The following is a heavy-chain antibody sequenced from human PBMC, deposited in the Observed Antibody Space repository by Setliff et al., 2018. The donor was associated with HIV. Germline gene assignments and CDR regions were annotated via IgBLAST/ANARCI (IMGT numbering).Heavy chain of an antibody. CDR3: ARQGITILEGAPNAFDI. V-gene: IGHV5-51*01. CDR1: GSTFANYW. J-gene: IGHJ3*02. CDR2: IYLGDSDT. Sequence: GESLKISCKGSGSTFANYWIGWVRQMPGKGLEWMGIIYLGDSDTRYSPSFQGQVTISADTSISTTYLQGSSLKASDTAMYYCARQGITILEGAPNAFDIWGQGTMVTVSS. D-gene: IGHD3-3*01.